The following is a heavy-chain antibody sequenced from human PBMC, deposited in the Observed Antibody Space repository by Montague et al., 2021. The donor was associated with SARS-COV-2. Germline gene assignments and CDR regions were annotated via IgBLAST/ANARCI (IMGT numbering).Heavy chain of an antibody. CDR3: ARVSRITIFGVVGWFDP. D-gene: IGHD3-3*01. V-gene: IGHV4-59*01. CDR2: IYYSGST. J-gene: IGHJ5*02. Sequence: SETLSLTCTVSGGSISSYYWSWIRQPPGKGLEWIGYIYYSGSTNYNPSLKSRVTISVDTSKNQFSLKLSSVTAADTAVYYCARVSRITIFGVVGWFDPWGQGTLSPSPQ. CDR1: GGSISSYY.